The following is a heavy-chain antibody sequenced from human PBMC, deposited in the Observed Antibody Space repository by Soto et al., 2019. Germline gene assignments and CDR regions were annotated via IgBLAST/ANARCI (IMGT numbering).Heavy chain of an antibody. CDR3: AKGGVGATRFFDY. CDR2: ISGSGGST. Sequence: EVQLLESGGGLVQPGGSLRLSCAASGFTFSSYAMSWVRQAPGQGLEWVSAISGSGGSTYYADSVKGRFTISRDNSKNTRYLQMNSLRAEDTAVYYCAKGGVGATRFFDYWGQGTLVTVSS. J-gene: IGHJ4*02. D-gene: IGHD1-26*01. CDR1: GFTFSSYA. V-gene: IGHV3-23*01.